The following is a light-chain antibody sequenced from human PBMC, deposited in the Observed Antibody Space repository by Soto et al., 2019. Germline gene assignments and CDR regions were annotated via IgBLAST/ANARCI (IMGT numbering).Light chain of an antibody. CDR1: QSISGW. Sequence: DIPMTQSPSNLSASVGDRVTITCRASQSISGWLAWHQQKPGKAPKLLMYKASSLESGVPSRFSGSGSGTEFTLTIRSLQADDFATYYCQQYNSYPFTFGSGTKVDIK. CDR3: QQYNSYPFT. J-gene: IGKJ3*01. V-gene: IGKV1-5*03. CDR2: KAS.